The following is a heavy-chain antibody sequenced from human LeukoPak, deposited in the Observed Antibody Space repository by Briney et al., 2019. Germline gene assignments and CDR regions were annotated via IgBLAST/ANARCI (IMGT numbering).Heavy chain of an antibody. D-gene: IGHD1-26*01. J-gene: IGHJ4*02. CDR3: AREGIVGATRVTDS. CDR2: ISSSGSTI. Sequence: GGSLRLSCAASGFTFSSYEMNWVRQAPGKGLEWVSYISSSGSTIYYADSVKGRFTISRDNAKNSLYLQMNSLRAEGTAVYYCAREGIVGATRVTDSWGQGTLVTVSS. V-gene: IGHV3-48*03. CDR1: GFTFSSYE.